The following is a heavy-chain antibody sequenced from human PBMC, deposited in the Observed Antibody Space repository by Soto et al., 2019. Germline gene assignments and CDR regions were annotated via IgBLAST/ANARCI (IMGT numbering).Heavy chain of an antibody. CDR1: GRTFSSYA. Sequence: PVKVSCKAPGRTFSSYAISWVRQAPGKGLEWMGGITPILGTTNYEQKFQGRVTITADKATRTAYKELRNQRSEDTAVNHRARVVVVAAIFYYGLDVWGQGTTVTVSS. CDR3: ARVVVVAAIFYYGLDV. V-gene: IGHV1-69*06. D-gene: IGHD2-15*01. CDR2: ITPILGTT. J-gene: IGHJ6*02.